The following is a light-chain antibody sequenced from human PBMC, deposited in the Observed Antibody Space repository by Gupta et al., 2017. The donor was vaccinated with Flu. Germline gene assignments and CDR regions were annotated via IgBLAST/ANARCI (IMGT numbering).Light chain of an antibody. Sequence: DILFTRSPVTVSSSPGETATLSCRASQTVPNNFLAWYKQRPGQAPRLIIYAASSSAAAIPDRFSGSGSGTDFTLTITRLEPEDFAVFYCQQDGSSPLTFGGGTKVEI. CDR2: AAS. V-gene: IGKV3-20*01. CDR1: QTVPNNF. J-gene: IGKJ4*01. CDR3: QQDGSSPLT.